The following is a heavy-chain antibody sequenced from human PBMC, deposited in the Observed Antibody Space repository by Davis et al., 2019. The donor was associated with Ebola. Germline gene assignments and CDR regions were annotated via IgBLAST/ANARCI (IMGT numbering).Heavy chain of an antibody. Sequence: SETLSLTCTVSGGSISSGDYFWSWVRQPPGKGLEWIGYIYYRGTTYYNPSLKSRVIISLHTSKNQFSLRLSSVTAADTAVYYCARVPWFGDFPLYAMDVWGKGTTVTVSS. V-gene: IGHV4-30-4*08. CDR3: ARVPWFGDFPLYAMDV. J-gene: IGHJ6*04. CDR1: GGSISSGDYF. CDR2: IYYRGTT. D-gene: IGHD3-10*01.